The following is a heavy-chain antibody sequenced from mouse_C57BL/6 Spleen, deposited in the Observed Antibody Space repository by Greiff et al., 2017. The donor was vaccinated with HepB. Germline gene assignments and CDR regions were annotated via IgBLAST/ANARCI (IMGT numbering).Heavy chain of an antibody. CDR2: INPSTGGT. CDR1: GYSLTGYY. V-gene: IGHV1-42*01. Sequence: EVQLQQSGPELVKPGASVKISCKASGYSLTGYYMNWVKQSPEKSLEWIGEINPSTGGTTYNQKFKAKATLTVDKSSSTAYMQLKSLTSEDSAVYYCASSAPFAYWGQGTLVTVSA. J-gene: IGHJ3*01. CDR3: ASSAPFAY.